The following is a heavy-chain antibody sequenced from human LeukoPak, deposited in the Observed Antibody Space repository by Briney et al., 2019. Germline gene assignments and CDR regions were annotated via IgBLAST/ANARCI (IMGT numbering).Heavy chain of an antibody. V-gene: IGHV4-4*02. CDR1: GGSISNSKW. Sequence: SETLSLTCAVSGGSISNSKWWNWVRQPPGKGLEWIGEIYHSGSTNYNPSLKSRVTMSVDTSKNQFSLRLSSVTAVDTAVYYCARIGPILGAAWVDYWGQGTLVSVSS. J-gene: IGHJ4*02. CDR2: IYHSGST. CDR3: ARIGPILGAAWVDY. D-gene: IGHD3-3*02.